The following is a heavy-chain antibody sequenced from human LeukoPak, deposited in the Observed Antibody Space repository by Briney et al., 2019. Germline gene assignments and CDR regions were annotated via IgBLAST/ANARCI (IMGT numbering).Heavy chain of an antibody. CDR2: ISGSGGST. V-gene: IGHV3-23*01. Sequence: GGSLRLSCAASGFTFSSYAMSWVRQAPGKGLEWVSAISGSGGSTYYADSVKGRFTIFRDNSKNTLYLQMNSLRAEDTAVYYCAKEGYDYVWGSYRYTYYFDYWGQGTLVTVSS. D-gene: IGHD3-16*02. CDR3: AKEGYDYVWGSYRYTYYFDY. J-gene: IGHJ4*02. CDR1: GFTFSSYA.